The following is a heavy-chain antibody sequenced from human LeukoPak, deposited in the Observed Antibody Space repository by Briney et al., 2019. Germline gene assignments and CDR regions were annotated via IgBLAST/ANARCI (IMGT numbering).Heavy chain of an antibody. V-gene: IGHV3-48*04. J-gene: IGHJ6*02. CDR2: ISSRGSTI. CDR1: GFTFSTYG. CDR3: ARAKAAALVPRHPMDV. Sequence: GGSLRLSCAASGFTFSTYGMHWVRQAPGKGLEWVSYISSRGSTIYYADSVKGRFTISRDDAKNSLYLQMNSLRAEDTAVYYCARAKAAALVPRHPMDVWGQGTTVTVSS. D-gene: IGHD6-13*01.